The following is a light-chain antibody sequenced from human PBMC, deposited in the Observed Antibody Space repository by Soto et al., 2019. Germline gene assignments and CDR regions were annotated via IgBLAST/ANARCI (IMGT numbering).Light chain of an antibody. Sequence: EIVMTQSPATLSVSPEEGATLSCRASQSINSNLAWYQQKPGQAPRLLIYGASTRATGIPARFSGSGSGTEFTLTISSLQSEDFAVYYCQQYDDWPPKTFGQGTKVDIK. CDR2: GAS. CDR3: QQYDDWPPKT. CDR1: QSINSN. V-gene: IGKV3-15*01. J-gene: IGKJ2*01.